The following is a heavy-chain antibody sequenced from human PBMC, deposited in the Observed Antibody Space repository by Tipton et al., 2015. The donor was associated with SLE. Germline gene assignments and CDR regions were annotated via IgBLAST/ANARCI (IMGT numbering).Heavy chain of an antibody. Sequence: LRLSCSVSGGSISVYYWSWIRQPPGKGLEWIGYIYYSGSTNYNPSLKSRVTISVDTSKNQFSLKLSSVTAADTAVYYCASPGIGPVYWGQGTLVTVSS. J-gene: IGHJ4*02. CDR3: ASPGIGPVY. CDR2: IYYSGST. CDR1: GGSISVYY. D-gene: IGHD1-26*01. V-gene: IGHV4-59*08.